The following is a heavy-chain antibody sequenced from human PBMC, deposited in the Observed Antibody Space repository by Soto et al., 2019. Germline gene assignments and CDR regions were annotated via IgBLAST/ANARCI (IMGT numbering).Heavy chain of an antibody. V-gene: IGHV1-18*04. CDR2: ISAYNGNT. J-gene: IGHJ4*02. CDR1: GYTFTSYG. Sequence: ASVKVSCKASGYTFTSYGISWVRQAPGQGLEWMGWISAYNGNTNYAQKLQGRVTMTTDTSTSTAYMELRSLRSDDTAVYYCARDNLYYYDSSGPPGTSGYWGQGTLVTVSS. CDR3: ARDNLYYYDSSGPPGTSGY. D-gene: IGHD3-22*01.